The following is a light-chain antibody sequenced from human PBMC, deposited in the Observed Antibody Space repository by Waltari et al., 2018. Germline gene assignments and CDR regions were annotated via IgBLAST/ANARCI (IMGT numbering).Light chain of an antibody. CDR3: SSQSSNDVVL. Sequence: QSALTQPASVSGSPGQSVTIFCAGTSNDVGGYNSVSWYQEHPGQAPRVIYYVSDRPSGVSDRFSGSKSGNTASLTISGLQAEDEADYYCSSQSSNDVVLFGGGTKLTVL. V-gene: IGLV2-14*01. J-gene: IGLJ2*01. CDR1: SNDVGGYNS. CDR2: YVS.